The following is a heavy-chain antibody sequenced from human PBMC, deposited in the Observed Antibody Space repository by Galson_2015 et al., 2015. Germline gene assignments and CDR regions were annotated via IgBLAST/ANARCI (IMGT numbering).Heavy chain of an antibody. Sequence: CKASGYTFTSYAMHWVRQAPGQRLEWMGWINAGNGNTKYSQKFQGRVTITRDTSASTAYMELSSLRSEDTAVYYCAREHYYGSGIQAWGQGTMATVSS. CDR1: GYTFTSYA. CDR2: INAGNGNT. V-gene: IGHV1-3*01. J-gene: IGHJ3*01. CDR3: AREHYYGSGIQA. D-gene: IGHD3-10*01.